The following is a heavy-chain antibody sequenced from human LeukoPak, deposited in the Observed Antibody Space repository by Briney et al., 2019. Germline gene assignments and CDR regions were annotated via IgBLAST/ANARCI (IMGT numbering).Heavy chain of an antibody. J-gene: IGHJ4*02. V-gene: IGHV3-48*01. CDR2: ISSSSSTI. Sequence: SGGSLRLSCAASGFTFSSYSMNWVRQAPGKGLEWVSYISSSSSTIYYADSVKGRFTISRDNSKNTLYLQMNSLRAEDTAVYYCAKVWPRTYYDYVWAPQERVFDYWGQGTLVTVSS. CDR1: GFTFSSYS. CDR3: AKVWPRTYYDYVWAPQERVFDY. D-gene: IGHD3-16*01.